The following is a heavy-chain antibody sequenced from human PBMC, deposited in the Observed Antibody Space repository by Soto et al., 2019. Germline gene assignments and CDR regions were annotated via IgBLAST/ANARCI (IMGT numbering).Heavy chain of an antibody. CDR3: ASGSIAASGAYYFDF. CDR2: ISTTGRTI. Sequence: QVQLVESGGGLVKPGGSLRLSCAASGFTFSDNYMSWIRQAPGKGLEWVSYISTTGRTIYYADSVKGRFTISRDNAKNSLYLQMNSLRAEDTAVYYCASGSIAASGAYYFDFWGQGTLVTVSS. J-gene: IGHJ4*02. CDR1: GFTFSDNY. V-gene: IGHV3-11*01. D-gene: IGHD6-6*01.